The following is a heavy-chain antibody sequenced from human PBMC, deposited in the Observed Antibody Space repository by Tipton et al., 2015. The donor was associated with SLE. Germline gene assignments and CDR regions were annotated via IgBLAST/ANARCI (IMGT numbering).Heavy chain of an antibody. CDR2: IYYSGST. CDR1: GGSISSHY. CDR3: ARRGYCSGGGCLGAVDI. Sequence: TLSLTCTVSGGSISSHYWSWIRQPPGKGLEWFGYIYYSGSTNYNPSLKSRVTISVDTSKNQFSLKLSSVTAADTAVYYCARRGYCSGGGCLGAVDIWGQGTMVTVSS. D-gene: IGHD2-15*01. V-gene: IGHV4-59*11. J-gene: IGHJ3*02.